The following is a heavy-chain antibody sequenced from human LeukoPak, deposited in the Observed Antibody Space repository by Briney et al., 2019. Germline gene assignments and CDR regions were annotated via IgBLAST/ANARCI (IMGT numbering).Heavy chain of an antibody. D-gene: IGHD1-26*01. CDR1: GFTFSSYW. Sequence: GGSLRLSCAASGFTFSSYWMQWVRQDPAKGLVLVSRINGDGSHTDYADSVKGRFTISRDNAKNTLYLQMNSLRAEDTAMYYCARIWVAYSGVDYWGQGALVTVSS. V-gene: IGHV3-74*01. CDR3: ARIWVAYSGVDY. CDR2: INGDGSHT. J-gene: IGHJ4*02.